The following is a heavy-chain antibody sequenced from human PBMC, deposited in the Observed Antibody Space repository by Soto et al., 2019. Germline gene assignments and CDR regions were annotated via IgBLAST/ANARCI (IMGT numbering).Heavy chain of an antibody. V-gene: IGHV3-74*01. CDR2: INSDGSST. J-gene: IGHJ6*03. Sequence: GGSLRLSCAASGFTFSSYLMHWVRQAPGKGLVWVSRINSDGSSTSYADSVKGRFTISRDNAKNTLYLQMNSLRAEDTAVYYCARDAEGYCSGGSCYYYYMDVWGKGTTVTVSS. CDR1: GFTFSSYL. CDR3: ARDAEGYCSGGSCYYYYMDV. D-gene: IGHD2-15*01.